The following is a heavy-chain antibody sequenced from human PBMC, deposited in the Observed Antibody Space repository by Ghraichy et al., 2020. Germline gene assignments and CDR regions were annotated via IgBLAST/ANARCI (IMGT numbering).Heavy chain of an antibody. V-gene: IGHV1-18*01. D-gene: IGHD4-17*01. J-gene: IGHJ4*02. CDR1: GYIFPTYG. Sequence: ASVKVSCKASGYIFPTYGISWVRQAPGQGLEWLGWISPYNGNTNYAQKFQGRGTLTTDTSTSTAYMELRRLRSDDAAVYYCARLQYGDYPYYFDYWGQGTLVTVSS. CDR3: ARLQYGDYPYYFDY. CDR2: ISPYNGNT.